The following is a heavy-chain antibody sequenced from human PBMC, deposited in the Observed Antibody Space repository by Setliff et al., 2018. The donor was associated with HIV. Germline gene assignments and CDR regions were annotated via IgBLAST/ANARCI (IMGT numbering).Heavy chain of an antibody. J-gene: IGHJ4*02. CDR1: GGSFSGYY. CDR3: AGGPGTTSIDY. Sequence: LSLTCAVYGGSFSGYYWSWVRQPPGKGLEWIGEINHSGSTNYNMSLWSRVTISLDASRNQFSLVLISVTAADTAVYYCAGGPGTTSIDYWAQGTLVTAPQ. V-gene: IGHV4-34*01. CDR2: INHSGST. D-gene: IGHD1-26*01.